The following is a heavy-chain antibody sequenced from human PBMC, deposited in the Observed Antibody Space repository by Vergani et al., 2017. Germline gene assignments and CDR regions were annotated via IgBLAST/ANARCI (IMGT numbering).Heavy chain of an antibody. CDR3: ATPQTVTTSGMEV. Sequence: EVQLVQSGAEVKKPGATMKISCKVSGYTFTDHYMHWVKQAPGKGLEWMGLVDPDDGETIYAETFKGRVTIAADTSTDTAHLELSSLRSEDTAVYYCATPQTVTTSGMEVWGQGTTVIVSS. CDR1: GYTFTDHY. CDR2: VDPDDGET. V-gene: IGHV1-69-2*01. J-gene: IGHJ6*02. D-gene: IGHD4-17*01.